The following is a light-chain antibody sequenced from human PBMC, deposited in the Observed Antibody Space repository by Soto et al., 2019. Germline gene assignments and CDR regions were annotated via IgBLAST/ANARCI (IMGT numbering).Light chain of an antibody. CDR3: QQYGSSLLT. Sequence: EIVLTQSPGTLSLSPRERATLSCRASQSVSSSYLAWYQQKPGQAPRLLIYGASSRDTGIPYRFSGSGSGTDFTLTISRLEPEDFAVYYCQQYGSSLLTFGQETEGEIK. CDR1: QSVSSSY. CDR2: GAS. J-gene: IGKJ1*01. V-gene: IGKV3-20*01.